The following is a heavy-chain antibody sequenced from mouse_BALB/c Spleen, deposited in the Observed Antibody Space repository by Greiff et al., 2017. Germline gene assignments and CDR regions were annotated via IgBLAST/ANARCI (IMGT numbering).Heavy chain of an antibody. CDR1: GFTFSSYG. CDR2: ISSGGSYT. Sequence: EVKLMESGGDLVKPGGSLKLSCAASGFTFSSYGMSWVRQTPDKRLEWVATISSGGSYTYYPDSVKGRFTITRDNAKNTLYLQMSSLKSEDTAMYYCARPFITTATWFAYWGQGTLVTVSA. CDR3: ARPFITTATWFAY. V-gene: IGHV5-6*01. J-gene: IGHJ3*01. D-gene: IGHD1-2*01.